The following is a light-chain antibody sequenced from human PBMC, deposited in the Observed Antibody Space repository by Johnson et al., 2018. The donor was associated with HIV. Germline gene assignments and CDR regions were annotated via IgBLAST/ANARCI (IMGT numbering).Light chain of an antibody. CDR3: GTWDSSLSGYV. CDR2: ENN. CDR1: SSNIGNNY. Sequence: QSVLTQPPSVSAAPGQKVTISCSGSSSNIGNNYVSWYQQLPGTAPKLLIYENNKRPSGIPDRFSGSKSDTSATLGITGLQTGDEADYYCGTWDSSLSGYVVGTGTKVTVL. V-gene: IGLV1-51*02. J-gene: IGLJ1*01.